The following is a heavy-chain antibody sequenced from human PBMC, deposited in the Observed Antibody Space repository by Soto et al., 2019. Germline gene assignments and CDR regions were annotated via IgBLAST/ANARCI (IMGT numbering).Heavy chain of an antibody. CDR2: IWYDGSNK. Sequence: GGSLRLSCAASGFTFSSYGMHWVRQAPGKGLEWVAVIWYDGSNKYYADSVKGRFTISRDNSKNTLYLQMNILRAEDTAVYYCARDYGGNPGSFDYWGQGTLVTVSS. J-gene: IGHJ4*02. D-gene: IGHD4-17*01. CDR3: ARDYGGNPGSFDY. CDR1: GFTFSSYG. V-gene: IGHV3-33*01.